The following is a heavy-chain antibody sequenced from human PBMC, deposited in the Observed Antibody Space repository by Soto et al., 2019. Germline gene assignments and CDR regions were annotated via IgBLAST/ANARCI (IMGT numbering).Heavy chain of an antibody. D-gene: IGHD2-21*01. CDR1: GFSLSTDGMC. CDR3: ARVWWFGEKEYFQN. J-gene: IGHJ1*01. CDR2: IDWNDDK. Sequence: KSGPTLVNPTQTLTLTCTISGFSLSTDGMCVSWIRKPPGKALEWLARIDWNDDKYYSTSLKTRLTISKDTSKNQAVLTMTKLDPADTATYYCARVWWFGEKEYFQNWGQGTLVTVSS. V-gene: IGHV2-70*11.